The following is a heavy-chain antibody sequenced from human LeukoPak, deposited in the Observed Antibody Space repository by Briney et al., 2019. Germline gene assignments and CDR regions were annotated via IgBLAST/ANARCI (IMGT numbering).Heavy chain of an antibody. Sequence: SETLSLTCAVYGGSFSGYYWTWIRQPPGKGLEWIGEINHSGITKYNPSLKSRITISVDTAKNQFSLKLSSVTAADTAVYYCAAYCSSTTCNRFDPGGQGTLVTVSS. V-gene: IGHV4-34*01. J-gene: IGHJ5*02. CDR3: AAYCSSTTCNRFDP. D-gene: IGHD2-2*01. CDR1: GGSFSGYY. CDR2: INHSGIT.